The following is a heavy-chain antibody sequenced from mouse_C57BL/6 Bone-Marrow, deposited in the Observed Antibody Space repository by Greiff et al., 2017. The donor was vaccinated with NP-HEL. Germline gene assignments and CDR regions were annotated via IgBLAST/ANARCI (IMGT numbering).Heavy chain of an antibody. CDR1: GYSITSGYY. Sequence: EVQVVESGPGLVKPSQSLSLTCSVTGYSITSGYYWNWIRQFPGNKLEWMGYISYDGSNNYNPSLKNRISITRDTSKNQFFLKLNSVTTEDTATYYCARESYYGSTPFDYWGQGTTLTVSS. D-gene: IGHD1-1*01. V-gene: IGHV3-6*01. J-gene: IGHJ2*01. CDR2: ISYDGSN. CDR3: ARESYYGSTPFDY.